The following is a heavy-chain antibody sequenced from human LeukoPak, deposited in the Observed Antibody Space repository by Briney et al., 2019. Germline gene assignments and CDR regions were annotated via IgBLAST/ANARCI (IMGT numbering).Heavy chain of an antibody. J-gene: IGHJ4*02. V-gene: IGHV1-46*01. CDR1: GYTFTSYG. D-gene: IGHD2-15*01. CDR2: VNPSGGST. Sequence: GASVKVSCKASGYTFTSYGISWVRQAPGQGLEWMGIVNPSGGSTSYAQKFQGRVTMTRDTSTSTVYMELSSLRSEDTAVYYCARLGLGYCSGGSCYDGGDYWGQGTLVTVSS. CDR3: ARLGLGYCSGGSCYDGGDY.